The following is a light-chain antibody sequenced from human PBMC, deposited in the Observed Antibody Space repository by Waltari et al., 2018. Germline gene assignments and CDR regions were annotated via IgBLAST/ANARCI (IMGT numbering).Light chain of an antibody. CDR3: QQLNSYPLT. J-gene: IGKJ3*01. Sequence: IQLTQSPSSLSASVGDRVTITCRDSRAISSYLAWYQQKPGEAPKLLIYAASTLQSGVPSRFSGSGSGTYFTLTISSLQPEDFATYYCQQLNSYPLTFGPGTKVDIK. V-gene: IGKV1-9*01. CDR2: AAS. CDR1: RAISSY.